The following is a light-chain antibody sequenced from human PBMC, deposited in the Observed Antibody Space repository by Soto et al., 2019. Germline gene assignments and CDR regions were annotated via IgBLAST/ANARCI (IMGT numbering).Light chain of an antibody. Sequence: QSALTQPPSASGSPGQSVTISCTGTSSDIGGNNYVSWYQQHPGKAPKLMIYEVTKRPSGVPDRFSGSMSGNTASLTVSGLQAEDEADYYCSSNGGSYSGVVFGGGTKLTVL. CDR3: SSNGGSYSGVV. CDR1: SSDIGGNNY. J-gene: IGLJ2*01. CDR2: EVT. V-gene: IGLV2-8*01.